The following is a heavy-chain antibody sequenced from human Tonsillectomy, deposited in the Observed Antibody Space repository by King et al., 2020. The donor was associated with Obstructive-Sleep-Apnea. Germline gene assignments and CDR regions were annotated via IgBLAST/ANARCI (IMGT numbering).Heavy chain of an antibody. CDR3: AGNVQTHHYETSGNYRNWFDP. D-gene: IGHD3-22*01. CDR1: GYSISSAYY. J-gene: IGHJ5*02. CDR2: IYHSGST. V-gene: IGHV4-38-2*02. Sequence: VQLQESGPGLVKPSETLSLTCTVSGYSISSAYYWGWIRQPPGKGLEWIGSIYHSGSTYYNPSLKSRVTISVDTSKNQFSLKLSSLTASDTAVYYCAGNVQTHHYETSGNYRNWFDPWGQGTLVTVSS.